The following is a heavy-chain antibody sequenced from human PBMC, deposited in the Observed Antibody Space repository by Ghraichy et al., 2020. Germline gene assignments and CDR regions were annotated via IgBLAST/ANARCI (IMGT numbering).Heavy chain of an antibody. Sequence: GGSLRLSCVGSGFTFNAYSMNWVRQSSGKGLEWVSYITGSSRTKSYADSVKGRFTISRDNARNSLFLQMNSLRDEDTAVYYCARGSTVVRFYYYDGMDVWGQGTTVTVSS. CDR1: GFTFNAYS. CDR2: ITGSSRTK. CDR3: ARGSTVVRFYYYDGMDV. V-gene: IGHV3-48*02. J-gene: IGHJ6*02. D-gene: IGHD4-23*01.